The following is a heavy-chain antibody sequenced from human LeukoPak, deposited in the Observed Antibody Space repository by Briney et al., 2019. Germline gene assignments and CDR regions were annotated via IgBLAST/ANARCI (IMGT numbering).Heavy chain of an antibody. CDR2: IYTSGST. CDR1: ARSISSFY. CDR3: ARGRYESTRLSAYYYYYMDA. D-gene: IGHD1-14*01. V-gene: IGHV4-4*07. J-gene: IGHJ6*03. Sequence: SETLSLTCTVSARSISSFYRSWIRQPAGKGLEWIGRIYTSGSTIYNPSLKSRVTMSVDTSKNQFSLKLSSATAADTAVYYCARGRYESTRLSAYYYYYMDAWGKGTTVTVSS.